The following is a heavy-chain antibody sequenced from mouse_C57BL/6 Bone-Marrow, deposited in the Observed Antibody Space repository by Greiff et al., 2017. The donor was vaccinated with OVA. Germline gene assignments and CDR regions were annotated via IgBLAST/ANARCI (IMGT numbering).Heavy chain of an antibody. V-gene: IGHV1-69*01. CDR1: GYTFTSYW. CDR3: AREPFGTTVVATRAD. D-gene: IGHD1-1*01. CDR2: IDPSDSYT. J-gene: IGHJ3*01. Sequence: QVQLQQPGAELVMPGASVKLSCKASGYTFTSYWMHWVKQRPGQGLEWIGEIDPSDSYTNYNQKFKGKSTLTVDKSSSTAYMQLSSLTSEDSAVYYCAREPFGTTVVATRADWGQGTLVTVSA.